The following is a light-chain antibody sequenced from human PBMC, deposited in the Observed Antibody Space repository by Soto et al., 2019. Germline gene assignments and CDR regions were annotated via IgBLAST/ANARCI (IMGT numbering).Light chain of an antibody. J-gene: IGLJ2*01. CDR1: RGHSKYA. Sequence: QLVLTQSPSASASLGASVKLTCTLSRGHSKYAVAWHQQQSKKGPRYLMTLDSVGSHTKGDAIPDRFSGSSSGAERYLTISSLQSEDEAEYYCQTWGTGTVVFGGGTKLTVL. CDR2: LDSVGSH. V-gene: IGLV4-69*01. CDR3: QTWGTGTVV.